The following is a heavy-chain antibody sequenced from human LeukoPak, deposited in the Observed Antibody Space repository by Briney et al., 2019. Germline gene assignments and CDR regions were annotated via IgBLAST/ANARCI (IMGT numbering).Heavy chain of an antibody. V-gene: IGHV3-21*06. Sequence: GGSLRLSCSASGFSFTSYAMNWVRQAPGKGLEWVSSITTGSSYIYYADSVRGRFSVSRDNAKNSLYLEMNSLRAEDTAVYYCARVRRSGGSCYDFDYWGQGTLVTVSS. CDR2: ITTGSSYI. CDR3: ARVRRSGGSCYDFDY. CDR1: GFSFTSYA. D-gene: IGHD2-15*01. J-gene: IGHJ4*02.